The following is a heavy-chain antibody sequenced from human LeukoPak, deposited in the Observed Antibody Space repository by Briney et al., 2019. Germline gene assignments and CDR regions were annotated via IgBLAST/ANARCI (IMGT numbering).Heavy chain of an antibody. V-gene: IGHV1-18*01. Sequence: ASVKVSCKASGYTFTSYGISWVRQAPGQGLEWMGWISAYNGNTNYAQKFQGRVTMTRDTSISTAYMELSRLRSDDTAVYYCARAPYDSSGYLIWGQGTMVTVSS. CDR1: GYTFTSYG. J-gene: IGHJ3*02. CDR2: ISAYNGNT. D-gene: IGHD3-22*01. CDR3: ARAPYDSSGYLI.